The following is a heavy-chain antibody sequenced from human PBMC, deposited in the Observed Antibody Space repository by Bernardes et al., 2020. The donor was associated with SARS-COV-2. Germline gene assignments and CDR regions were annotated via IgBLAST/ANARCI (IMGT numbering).Heavy chain of an antibody. D-gene: IGHD5-18*01. CDR2: VSGGGGST. Sequence: GGSLRLSCAASGFTFRSYAMSWVRQAPGKGLEWVSAVSGGGGSTYYADSVKGRFTVSRDNSKNTLYLQMNSLRAEDTAAYYCAKGGIQLWSGDYYGMDVWGQGTTVTVSS. J-gene: IGHJ6*02. V-gene: IGHV3-23*01. CDR1: GFTFRSYA. CDR3: AKGGIQLWSGDYYGMDV.